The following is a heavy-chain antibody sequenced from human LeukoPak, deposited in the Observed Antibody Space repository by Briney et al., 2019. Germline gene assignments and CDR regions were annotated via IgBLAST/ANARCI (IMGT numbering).Heavy chain of an antibody. CDR3: ARDSCSSTSCRKKFDY. V-gene: IGHV4-39*07. Sequence: SETLSLTCTVSGGSTSISNYYWGWTRPPPGKGLEWIGSIYDSGSTYYNQSLNSRSTISVDTSKNQFSLKLSSVTAADTAVYYCARDSCSSTSCRKKFDYWGQGTLVTVSS. J-gene: IGHJ4*02. CDR1: GGSTSISNYY. D-gene: IGHD2-2*01. CDR2: IYDSGST.